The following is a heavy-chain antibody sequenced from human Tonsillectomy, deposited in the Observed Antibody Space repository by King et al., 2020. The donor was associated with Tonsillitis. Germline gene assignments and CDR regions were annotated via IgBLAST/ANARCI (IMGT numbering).Heavy chain of an antibody. CDR1: GFTFSSYS. CDR3: ASRPPFDY. V-gene: IGHV3-21*01. J-gene: IGHJ4*02. D-gene: IGHD1-14*01. Sequence: VQLVESGGGLVKPGGSLRLSCAASGFTFSSYSMNWVRQAPGKGLEWVSSISSSSRYIYYADSVKGRFTISRDNAKNSLYLQMNSLRAEDTAVYYCASRPPFDYWGQGTLVTVSS. CDR2: ISSSSRYI.